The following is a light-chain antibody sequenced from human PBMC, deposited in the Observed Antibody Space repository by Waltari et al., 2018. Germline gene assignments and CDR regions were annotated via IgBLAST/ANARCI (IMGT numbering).Light chain of an antibody. V-gene: IGKV1-9*01. J-gene: IGKJ1*01. CDR3: LRHNSYPWT. CDR1: QGISSY. Sequence: DIQMTQSPSPLSAPVGDTVNITCGASQGISSYLNWFLQKPGKAPKLLIYAATTLQSGVPSRFSGSGSGTEFSRTVSSLQPEDFAACYCLRHNSYPWTFGQGTKVGI. CDR2: AAT.